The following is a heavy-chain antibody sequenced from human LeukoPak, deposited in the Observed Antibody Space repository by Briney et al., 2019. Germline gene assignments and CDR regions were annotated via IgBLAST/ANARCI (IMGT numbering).Heavy chain of an antibody. CDR3: ARIPLWFGELSRHDAFDI. Sequence: GGSLRLSCAASGXTFSSYSMNWVRQAPGKGLEWVSYISSSSSTIYYADSVKGRFTISRDNAKNSLYLQMNSLRDEDTAVYYCARIPLWFGELSRHDAFDIWGQGTMVTVSS. D-gene: IGHD3-10*01. J-gene: IGHJ3*02. CDR2: ISSSSSTI. CDR1: GXTFSSYS. V-gene: IGHV3-48*02.